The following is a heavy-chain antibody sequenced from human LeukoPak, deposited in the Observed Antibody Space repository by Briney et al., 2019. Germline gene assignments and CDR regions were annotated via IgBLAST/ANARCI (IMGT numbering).Heavy chain of an antibody. Sequence: GGSLRLSCAASGFNFSSHRMHWVRQAPGKGLLWVSRINDDGSITAYADSVKGRFTISRDNAKNTLNLQMYTLRAEDTAVYYCARGGDYVGFDPWGQGTLVTVSS. CDR1: GFNFSSHR. D-gene: IGHD4-17*01. CDR3: ARGGDYVGFDP. J-gene: IGHJ5*02. CDR2: INDDGSIT. V-gene: IGHV3-74*01.